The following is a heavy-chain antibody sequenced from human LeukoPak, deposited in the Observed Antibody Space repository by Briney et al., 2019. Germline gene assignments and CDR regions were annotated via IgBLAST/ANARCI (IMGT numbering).Heavy chain of an antibody. J-gene: IGHJ4*02. D-gene: IGHD3-22*01. Sequence: KPSETLSLTCAVSGYSLSSGYYWGWVPQPPGKGLEGIGSIYHSGSTYYNPSLKSRVTISVDTSKNQFSLKLSSVTAADTAVYYCARHGVDRDSNDIFDYWGQGTLVTVSS. CDR3: ARHGVDRDSNDIFDY. CDR2: IYHSGST. V-gene: IGHV4-38-2*01. CDR1: GYSLSSGYY.